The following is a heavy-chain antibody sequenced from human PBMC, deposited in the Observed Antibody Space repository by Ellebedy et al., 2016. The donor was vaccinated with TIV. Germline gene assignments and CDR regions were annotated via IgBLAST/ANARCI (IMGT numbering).Heavy chain of an antibody. CDR2: ISYSGDLM. CDR1: GFTFSNFW. J-gene: IGHJ4*02. Sequence: GESLKISCVASGFTFSNFWMSWVRLAPGKGPEWVSYISYSGDLMYYADSVKGRFTTSRDNAENSLYLQMNSLRAEDTAVYFCARLGVIAAAGASDYWGQGTLVIVSS. D-gene: IGHD6-13*01. V-gene: IGHV3-11*01. CDR3: ARLGVIAAAGASDY.